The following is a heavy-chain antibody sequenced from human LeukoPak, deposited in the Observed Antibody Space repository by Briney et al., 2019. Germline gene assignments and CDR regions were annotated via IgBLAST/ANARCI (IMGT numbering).Heavy chain of an antibody. V-gene: IGHV3-7*04. CDR2: IKEDGGEI. CDR3: ARDRGGRSGLDD. Sequence: GGSLRLSCAASGITFRRSWMSWVRQAPGKGLEGVAFIKEDGGEIFYVDSVKGRFTISRDNAENFLYLQMNSLRAEDTAVYYCARDRGGRSGLDDWGQGTLVIVSS. J-gene: IGHJ4*02. D-gene: IGHD2-15*01. CDR1: GITFRRSW.